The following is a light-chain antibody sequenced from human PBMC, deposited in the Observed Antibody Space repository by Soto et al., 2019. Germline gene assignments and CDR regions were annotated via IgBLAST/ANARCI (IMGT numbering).Light chain of an antibody. V-gene: IGKV3-15*01. J-gene: IGKJ1*01. CDR2: GAT. Sequence: EILLTQSPATLSVSPGETATLSCRASQNVLSDLAWYQQKPGQAPRLLVYGATTRATDAPAKFRGRGTGTEFSLTISILQSEDTATYYCQQYGSWPRTFGQGSKVEI. CDR1: QNVLSD. CDR3: QQYGSWPRT.